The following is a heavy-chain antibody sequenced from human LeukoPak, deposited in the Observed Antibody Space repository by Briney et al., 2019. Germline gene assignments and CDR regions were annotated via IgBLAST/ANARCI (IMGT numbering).Heavy chain of an antibody. V-gene: IGHV3-23*01. J-gene: IGHJ4*02. CDR3: AKERFGLIFHY. CDR2: ISGSGESI. Sequence: GGSLRLSCAASGFTFRSYGMIWVRQAPGKGLEWVSDISGSGESIYYIDSVKGRFTISRDNSKNTLFLQMNSLRAEDTAVYYCAKERFGLIFHYWGQGVLVTVSS. D-gene: IGHD3-16*01. CDR1: GFTFRSYG.